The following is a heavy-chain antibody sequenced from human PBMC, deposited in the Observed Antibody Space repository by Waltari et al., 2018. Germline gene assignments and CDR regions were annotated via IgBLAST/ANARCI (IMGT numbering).Heavy chain of an antibody. CDR1: GFTFGNYG. J-gene: IGHJ3*02. V-gene: IGHV3-48*01. Sequence: EEQLVETGGGLVRHGGSLRVSCAATGFTFGNYGMNWVRQPPGRGREWLSYIYTSGSVIYADAVKGRFTVSRDNAKNFLFLQMDSLRVEDTAVYYCARGVPDIWGRGTMVTVSS. D-gene: IGHD3-10*01. CDR3: ARGVPDI. CDR2: IYTSGSVI.